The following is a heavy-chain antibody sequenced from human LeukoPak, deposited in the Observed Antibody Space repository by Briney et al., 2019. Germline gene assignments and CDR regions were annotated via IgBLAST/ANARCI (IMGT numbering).Heavy chain of an antibody. D-gene: IGHD3-22*01. V-gene: IGHV1-58*02. CDR1: GFTFTSPA. CDR3: AAADSSGYGH. Sequence: SVKLSCKASGFTFTSPAKQWERQARGQRHEWIGWIVVGSGNTNYAQKFQERVTITRDMSTSTAYMELSSLRSADTAVYYCAAADSSGYGHWGQGTLVTVSS. CDR2: IVVGSGNT. J-gene: IGHJ4*02.